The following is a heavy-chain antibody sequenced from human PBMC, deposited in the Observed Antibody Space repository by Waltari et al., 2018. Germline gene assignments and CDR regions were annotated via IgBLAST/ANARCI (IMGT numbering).Heavy chain of an antibody. J-gene: IGHJ5*02. CDR3: ARAARRGGDWFDP. V-gene: IGHV4-59*01. CDR2: IYYSGST. CDR1: GGSISSYY. D-gene: IGHD6-6*01. Sequence: QVQLQESGPGLVKPSETLSLTCTVSGGSISSYYWSWIRQPPGKGLEWIGYIYYSGSTNYNPSLKSRVTISVDTSKNQFSLKLSSVTAADTAVYYCARAARRGGDWFDPWGQGTLVTVSS.